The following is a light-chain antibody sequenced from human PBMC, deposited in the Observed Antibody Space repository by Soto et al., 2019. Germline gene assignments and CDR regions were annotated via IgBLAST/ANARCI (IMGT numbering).Light chain of an antibody. CDR3: QQSGRSHT. V-gene: IGKV3-20*01. CDR2: GAF. Sequence: EIVLTQSPGTLSLSPGERATLSCRASQSVSSSYLAWYQQKPGQAPRLLIYGAFSRATGIPDRFSGRGSGTDFTIPISRLETDDFAVYYCQQSGRSHTVGQGTKV. J-gene: IGKJ2*01. CDR1: QSVSSSY.